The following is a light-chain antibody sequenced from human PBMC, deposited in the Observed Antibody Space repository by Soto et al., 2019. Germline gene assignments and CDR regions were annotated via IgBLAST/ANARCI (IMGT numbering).Light chain of an antibody. CDR3: YQFDSCRYT. V-gene: IGKV3-20*01. J-gene: IGKJ5*01. Sequence: EIVLTQSPGTLSLSPGERAALSCRASQSVSSSYLAWYQQKIGQAPRLLIYGASSRTTGIPDRFSCSCSGTAFSLISSRLEPQDFLVYFCYQFDSCRYTFGHGTRLEIK. CDR2: GAS. CDR1: QSVSSSY.